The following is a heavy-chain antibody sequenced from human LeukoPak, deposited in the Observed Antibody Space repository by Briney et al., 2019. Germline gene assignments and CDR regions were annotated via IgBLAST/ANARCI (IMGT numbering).Heavy chain of an antibody. CDR2: IRFDGSNY. D-gene: IGHD5-18*01. CDR3: AKDLSGGYHSYYFDF. V-gene: IGHV3-30*02. Sequence: GGSLRLSCAASGFSFSSYGMHWVRQAPGKGLEWVAFIRFDGSNYYYGDSVKGRFTISRDNSKNTLYLQMNSLRNEDTAVYFCAKDLSGGYHSYYFDFWGQGTPVTVSS. CDR1: GFSFSSYG. J-gene: IGHJ4*02.